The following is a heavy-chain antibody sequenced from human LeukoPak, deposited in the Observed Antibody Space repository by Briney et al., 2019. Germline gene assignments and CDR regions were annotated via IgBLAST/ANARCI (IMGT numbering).Heavy chain of an antibody. CDR3: ARGDDSSGYYFRAFDI. Sequence: PSETLSLTCAVYGGSFSGYYWSWIRQPPGKGLEWIGEINHSGSTNYNPSLKSRVTISVDTSKNQFSLKLSSVTAADTAVYYCARGDDSSGYYFRAFDIWGQGTMVTVSS. CDR2: INHSGST. V-gene: IGHV4-34*01. J-gene: IGHJ3*02. CDR1: GGSFSGYY. D-gene: IGHD3-22*01.